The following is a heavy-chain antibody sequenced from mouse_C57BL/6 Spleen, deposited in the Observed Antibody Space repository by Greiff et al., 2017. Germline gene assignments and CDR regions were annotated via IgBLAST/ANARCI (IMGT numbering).Heavy chain of an antibody. CDR2: INYDGSST. D-gene: IGHD1-1*01. V-gene: IGHV5-16*01. Sequence: EVQLVESEGGLVQPGSSMKLSCTASGFTFSDYYMAWVRQVPEKGLEWVANINYDGSSTYYLDSLKSRFIISRDNAKNILYLQMSSLQSEDTATYYCARDVPYYGSSYWYFDVWGTGTTFTVSS. CDR3: ARDVPYYGSSYWYFDV. CDR1: GFTFSDYY. J-gene: IGHJ1*03.